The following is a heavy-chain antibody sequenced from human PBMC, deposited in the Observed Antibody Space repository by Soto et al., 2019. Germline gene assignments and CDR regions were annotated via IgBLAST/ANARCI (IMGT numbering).Heavy chain of an antibody. CDR2: IVVGSGNT. J-gene: IGHJ3*02. V-gene: IGHV1-58*01. CDR3: ADHPDVFAI. Sequence: ASGKVSCKASGFTFTSSAVQWVRQARGQRLERIGWIVVGSGNTNYAQKFQERVTITRDMSTSTAYMELSSLRSEDTSVYYYADHPDVFAIFCQRTMVPVSS. CDR1: GFTFTSSA.